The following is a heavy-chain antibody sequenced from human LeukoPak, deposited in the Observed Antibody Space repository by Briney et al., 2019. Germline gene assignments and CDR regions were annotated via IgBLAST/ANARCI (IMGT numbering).Heavy chain of an antibody. V-gene: IGHV3-48*02. J-gene: IGHJ4*02. CDR2: ISSSSSTI. CDR1: GFTFSSYS. Sequence: PAGSLPLSCAASGFTFSSYSMNWVRQAPGKGLEWVSYISSSSSTIYNADSVKGRIISCGDNAKKSLYLQLNSLRDEDTAVYYCARDGYSYGYANANFDYWVQAT. D-gene: IGHD5-18*01. CDR3: ARDGYSYGYANANFDY.